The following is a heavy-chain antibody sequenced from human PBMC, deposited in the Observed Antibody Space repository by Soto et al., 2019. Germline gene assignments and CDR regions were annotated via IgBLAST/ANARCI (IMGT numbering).Heavy chain of an antibody. D-gene: IGHD3-3*01. V-gene: IGHV3-15*01. CDR1: GFTFSNAW. CDR3: TTDLLHPHLEWFSRGYYYYGMDV. J-gene: IGHJ6*02. CDR2: IKSKTDGGTT. Sequence: PGGSLRLSCAASGFTFSNAWMSWVRQAPGKGLEWVGRIKSKTDGGTTDYAAPVKGRFTIPRDDSKNTLYLQMNSLKTEDTAVYYCTTDLLHPHLEWFSRGYYYYGMDVWGQMTTVTFS.